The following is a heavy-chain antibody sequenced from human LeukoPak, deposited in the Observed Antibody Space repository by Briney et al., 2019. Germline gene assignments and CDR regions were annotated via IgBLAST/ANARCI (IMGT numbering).Heavy chain of an antibody. J-gene: IGHJ3*02. CDR1: GYTLTELS. CDR3: ATPGPIVVVVAATDDAFDI. CDR2: FDPEDGET. D-gene: IGHD2-15*01. Sequence: ASVKVSRKVSGYTLTELSMHWVRQAPGKGLEWMGGFDPEDGETIYAQKFQGRVTMTEDTSTDTAYMELSSLRSEDTAVYYCATPGPIVVVVAATDDAFDIWGQGTMVTVSS. V-gene: IGHV1-24*01.